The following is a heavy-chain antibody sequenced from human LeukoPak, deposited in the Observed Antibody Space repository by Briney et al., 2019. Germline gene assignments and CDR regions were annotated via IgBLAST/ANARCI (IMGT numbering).Heavy chain of an antibody. CDR1: GASIGSYF. V-gene: IGHV4-59*01. D-gene: IGHD4-17*01. CDR2: IYYGGGT. CDR3: ARERGDYDSDNWFDS. J-gene: IGHJ5*01. Sequence: SETLSLTCTVSGASIGSYFWSWIRQPPGKGLEWIGYIYYGGGTNYNPSFQSRITISVDTSKNRISLNLTSVTASDTAIYYCARERGDYDSDNWFDSWGQGTLVTVSS.